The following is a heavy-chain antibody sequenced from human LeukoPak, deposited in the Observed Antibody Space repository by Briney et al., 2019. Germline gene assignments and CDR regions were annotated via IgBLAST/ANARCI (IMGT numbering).Heavy chain of an antibody. Sequence: GGSLRLSCAASGFTFSSYAMSWVRQAPGKGLEWVSAISGSGGSTYYADSVKGRFTIPRDNSKNTLYLQMNSLRAEDTAVYYCAKDRGFWSGYLDYWGQGTLVTVSS. D-gene: IGHD3-3*01. V-gene: IGHV3-23*01. CDR3: AKDRGFWSGYLDY. J-gene: IGHJ4*02. CDR1: GFTFSSYA. CDR2: ISGSGGST.